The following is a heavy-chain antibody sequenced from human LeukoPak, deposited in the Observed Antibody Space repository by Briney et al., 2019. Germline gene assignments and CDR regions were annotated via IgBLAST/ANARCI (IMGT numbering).Heavy chain of an antibody. V-gene: IGHV4-39*02. Sequence: SETPSLTCTVSGGSISSHHWGWIRQPPGKGLEWIGTIFYTGNTYYSPSLKTRVTMSVATSKNHFSLNLSSVTAADTAFYYCARRAAAAGTIPEYYFDYWGQGTLVTVSS. CDR3: ARRAAAAGTIPEYYFDY. CDR2: IFYTGNT. J-gene: IGHJ4*02. CDR1: GGSISSHH. D-gene: IGHD6-13*01.